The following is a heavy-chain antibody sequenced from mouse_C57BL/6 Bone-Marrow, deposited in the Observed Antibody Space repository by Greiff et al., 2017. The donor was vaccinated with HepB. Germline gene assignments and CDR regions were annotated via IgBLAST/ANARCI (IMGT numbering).Heavy chain of an antibody. CDR2: IYPGSGST. V-gene: IGHV1-55*01. CDR1: GYTFTSYW. J-gene: IGHJ3*01. CDR3: ARSAYYSNYWFAY. D-gene: IGHD2-5*01. Sequence: QVQLQQPGAELVKPGASVKMSCKASGYTFTSYWITWVKQRPGQGLEWIGDIYPGSGSTNYNEKFKSKATLTVDTSSSTAYMQLSSLTSEDSAVYYCARSAYYSNYWFAYGGQGTLVTVSA.